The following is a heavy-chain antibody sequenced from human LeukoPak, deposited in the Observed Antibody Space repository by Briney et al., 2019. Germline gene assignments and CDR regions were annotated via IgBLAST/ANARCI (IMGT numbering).Heavy chain of an antibody. D-gene: IGHD2-15*01. CDR2: IYNSGST. CDR3: ARHLDCSGGRCYSPHFDY. CDR1: GGSISSYH. J-gene: IGHJ4*02. V-gene: IGHV4-59*08. Sequence: NPSETLSLTCTVSGGSISSYHWSWIRQPPGKGLEWIGHIYNSGSTNYNPSLKSRVTISVDTSKNQFSLKLSSVTAADTAVYYCARHLDCSGGRCYSPHFDYWGQGTLATVSS.